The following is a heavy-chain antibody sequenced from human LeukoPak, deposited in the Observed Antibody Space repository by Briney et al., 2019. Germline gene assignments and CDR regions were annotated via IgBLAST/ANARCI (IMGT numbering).Heavy chain of an antibody. J-gene: IGHJ4*02. CDR3: ARSQGLYGAADY. D-gene: IGHD2-2*02. CDR1: GYTFNDYW. V-gene: IGHV5-51*01. CDR2: VYPGDSDT. Sequence: GESLEISCKASGYTFNDYWIGGVRQMPGQGLEGMGIVYPGDSDTRYSPSFQGHVTISADKSINTAYLQWSGLQASDNAIYFCARSQGLYGAADYWGQGTLV.